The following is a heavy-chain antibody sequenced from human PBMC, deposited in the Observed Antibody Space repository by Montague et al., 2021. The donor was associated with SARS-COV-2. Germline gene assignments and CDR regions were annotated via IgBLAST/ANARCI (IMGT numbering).Heavy chain of an antibody. CDR1: GGSFSVSGYY. Sequence: SETLSLTCAVYGGSFSVSGYYWSWIRQPQGKGLEWIGEINHRGTTTYNPPLNSRVTMSGDTSKNQFSLNLSSVSAANTAVYYCARISRGSRGWGWYNYNGMAVWGQGTTVIVSS. V-gene: IGHV4-34*01. J-gene: IGHJ6*02. CDR2: INHRGTT. D-gene: IGHD1-26*01. CDR3: ARISRGSRGWGWYNYNGMAV.